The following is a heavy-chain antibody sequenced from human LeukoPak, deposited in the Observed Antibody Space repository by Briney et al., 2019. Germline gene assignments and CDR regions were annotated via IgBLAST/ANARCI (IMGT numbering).Heavy chain of an antibody. J-gene: IGHJ5*02. CDR1: GDSISSDDYY. Sequence: SETLSLTCTVSGDSISSDDYYSSWIRQRAGKGLEWIGRFSASGNSNYNPSPKSRLTISVDTSKNQFSLKLTSVTAADTAVYYCARDNRYCIGGYCSNWFDPWGQGTLVTVSS. CDR2: FSASGNS. D-gene: IGHD2-15*01. V-gene: IGHV4-61*02. CDR3: ARDNRYCIGGYCSNWFDP.